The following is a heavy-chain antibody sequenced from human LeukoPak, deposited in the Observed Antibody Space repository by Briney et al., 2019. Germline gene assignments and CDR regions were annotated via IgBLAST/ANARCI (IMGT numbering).Heavy chain of an antibody. D-gene: IGHD1-26*01. Sequence: SETLSFTCTVSGGSISSSSYYWGWIRQPPGKGLEWIGSIYYSGSTYYNPSLKSRVTISVDTSKNQFSLKLSSVTAADTAVYYCARHYCGSYYPWVYWGQGTLVTVSS. V-gene: IGHV4-39*01. CDR2: IYYSGST. CDR3: ARHYCGSYYPWVY. J-gene: IGHJ4*02. CDR1: GGSISSSSYY.